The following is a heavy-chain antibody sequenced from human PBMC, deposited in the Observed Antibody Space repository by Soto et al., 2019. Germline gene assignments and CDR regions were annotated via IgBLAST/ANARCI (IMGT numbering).Heavy chain of an antibody. D-gene: IGHD6-13*01. V-gene: IGHV3-66*01. CDR3: ASRSSWLYYYYGMDV. J-gene: IGHJ6*02. CDR1: GFTVSSNY. Sequence: EVQLVESGGGLVQPGGSLRLSCAASGFTVSSNYMSWVRQAPGKGLEWVSVIYSGGSTYYADSVKGRFTISRDNSKNTLYLQMNSLIAEDTSVYYCASRSSWLYYYYGMDVWGPGTTGTVSS. CDR2: IYSGGST.